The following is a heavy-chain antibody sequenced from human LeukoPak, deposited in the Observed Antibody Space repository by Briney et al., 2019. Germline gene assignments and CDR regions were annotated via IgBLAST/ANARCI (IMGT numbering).Heavy chain of an antibody. CDR2: INPNSGGT. CDR1: GYTFTGYY. CDR3: ARGGLDYSYYMGV. J-gene: IGHJ6*03. D-gene: IGHD3-10*01. Sequence: ASVKVSCKASGYTFTGYYIHWVRQAPGQGLEWMGWINPNSGGTNYAQKFQGRVTMTRDTSISTAYMDLSRLRSDDTAVYYCARGGLDYSYYMGVWATGTTVTVSS. V-gene: IGHV1-2*02.